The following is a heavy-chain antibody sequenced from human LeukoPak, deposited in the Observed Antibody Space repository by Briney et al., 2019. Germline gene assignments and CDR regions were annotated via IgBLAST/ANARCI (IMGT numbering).Heavy chain of an antibody. CDR2: IYYSGST. CDR1: GGSISSGGYY. V-gene: IGHV4-31*03. CDR3: ARERGRGGHYDFWSGQTYYYYGMDV. Sequence: SETLSLTCTVSGGSISSGGYYWSWIRQHPGKGLEWIGYIYYSGSTYYNPSLKSRVTISVDTSKNQFSLKLSSVTAADTAVYYCARERGRGGHYDFWSGQTYYYYGMDVWGQGTTVTVSS. D-gene: IGHD3-3*01. J-gene: IGHJ6*02.